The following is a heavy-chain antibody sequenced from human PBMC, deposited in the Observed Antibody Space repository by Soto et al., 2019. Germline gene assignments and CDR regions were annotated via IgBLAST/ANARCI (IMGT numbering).Heavy chain of an antibody. CDR3: ARMATFCSLNWFDP. V-gene: IGHV1-8*01. Sequence: QVQLVQSGAEVREPGASVKVSCKASGYIFTNNDVSWVRQATGQGLEWMGWMNTGSGETGYAQKFQGRVTMPRDISIATAYMELSRLRSDDTAIYYCARMATFCSLNWFDPWRQGTLVTVS. CDR2: MNTGSGET. J-gene: IGHJ5*02. CDR1: GYIFTNND. D-gene: IGHD3-10*02.